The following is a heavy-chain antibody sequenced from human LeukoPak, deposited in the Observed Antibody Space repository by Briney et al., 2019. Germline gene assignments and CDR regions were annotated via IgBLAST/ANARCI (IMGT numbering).Heavy chain of an antibody. CDR1: GGSFSGYY. J-gene: IGHJ4*02. V-gene: IGHV4-34*01. Sequence: SETLSLTCAVYGGSFSGYYWSWIRQPPGKGLEWIGEINHSGSTNYNPSLKSRVTISVDTSKNQFSLKLSSVTAADTAVYYCARVRDCSSTSCYILDYWGQGTLVTVSS. CDR2: INHSGST. CDR3: ARVRDCSSTSCYILDY. D-gene: IGHD2-2*02.